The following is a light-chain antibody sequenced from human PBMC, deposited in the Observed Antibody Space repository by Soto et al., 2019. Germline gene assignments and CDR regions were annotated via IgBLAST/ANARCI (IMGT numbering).Light chain of an antibody. CDR2: EAT. CDR3: ISYTSSSTLV. CDR1: RSDIGASNS. Sequence: QSVLTQPASVSGSPGQSITISCAGTRSDIGASNSVSWYQHLPGRPPTLIIYEATNRPSGVPERFSGSKTGDTASLTISGLQADDEAEYFCISYTSSSTLVFGGGTKLTVL. V-gene: IGLV2-14*01. J-gene: IGLJ2*01.